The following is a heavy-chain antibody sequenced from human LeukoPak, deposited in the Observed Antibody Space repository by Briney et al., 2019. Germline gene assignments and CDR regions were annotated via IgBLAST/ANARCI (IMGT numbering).Heavy chain of an antibody. J-gene: IGHJ4*02. CDR2: FDPEDGET. CDR3: ATVRGSYYYFDY. D-gene: IGHD1-26*01. V-gene: IGHV1-24*01. Sequence: ASVKVSCKVSGYTLTELSMHWVRQAPGKGLEWMGGFDPEDGETTYAQKFQGRVTMTEDTSTDTAYMELSSLRSEDTAVYYCATVRGSYYYFDYWGQGTLVTVSS. CDR1: GYTLTELS.